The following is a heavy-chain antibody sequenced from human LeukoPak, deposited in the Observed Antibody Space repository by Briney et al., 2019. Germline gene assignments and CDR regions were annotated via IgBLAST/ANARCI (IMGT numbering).Heavy chain of an antibody. D-gene: IGHD5-18*01. Sequence: PGGSLRLSCAASGFTFSSYWLHWVRQPPGKGLVWVSRINRDGSSTSYADSVKGRFTISRDNAKNTLYLQMNSLRAEDTAVYYCARAEYGYGYDGSFDYWGQGTLVTVSS. V-gene: IGHV3-74*01. CDR2: INRDGSST. CDR1: GFTFSSYW. J-gene: IGHJ4*02. CDR3: ARAEYGYGYDGSFDY.